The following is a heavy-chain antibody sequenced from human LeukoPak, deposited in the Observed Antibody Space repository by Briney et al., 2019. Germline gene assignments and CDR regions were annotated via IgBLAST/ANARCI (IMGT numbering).Heavy chain of an antibody. CDR1: GFTFSTSR. Sequence: GGSLRLSCAASGFTFSTSRMNWVRQAPGKGLEWISSISSYSSYIYYADSVQGRFTISRDNAIHSLYLQMNGLRAEDTAVYYCARDGDITPTDVWGQGTTVTVSS. CDR2: ISSYSSYI. D-gene: IGHD2-15*01. J-gene: IGHJ6*02. V-gene: IGHV3-21*01. CDR3: ARDGDITPTDV.